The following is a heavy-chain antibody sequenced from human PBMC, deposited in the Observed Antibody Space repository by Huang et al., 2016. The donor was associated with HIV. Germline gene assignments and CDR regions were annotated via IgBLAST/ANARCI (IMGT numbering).Heavy chain of an antibody. V-gene: IGHV1-8*01. J-gene: IGHJ4*02. Sequence: QVQLVQSGAEVKKPGASVKVSCKASGYTFTSYDINWVRQATGKGLEWMGWMNPNSGNTGYAKKFQGRVTMTRNTSKSTAYMEVSSLRSEDTAVYYCARGGYKRSTVLFDYWGQGTLVTVSS. CDR1: GYTFTSYD. CDR2: MNPNSGNT. D-gene: IGHD3-10*01. CDR3: ARGGYKRSTVLFDY.